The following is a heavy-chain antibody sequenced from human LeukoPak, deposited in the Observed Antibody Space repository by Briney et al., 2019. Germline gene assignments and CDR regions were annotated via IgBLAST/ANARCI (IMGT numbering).Heavy chain of an antibody. CDR2: IYPGDSDT. CDR1: GYSFSTYW. J-gene: IGHJ3*02. V-gene: IGHV5-51*01. Sequence: PGESLKVSCKGSGYSFSTYWIGWVRQMPGKCLEWMGIIYPGDSDTRYSPSFQGQVTISVDKSINTAYLQWSSLKASDTAIYYCARPHRRGPNDAFDIWGQGIMVTVSS. CDR3: ARPHRRGPNDAFDI. D-gene: IGHD3-10*01.